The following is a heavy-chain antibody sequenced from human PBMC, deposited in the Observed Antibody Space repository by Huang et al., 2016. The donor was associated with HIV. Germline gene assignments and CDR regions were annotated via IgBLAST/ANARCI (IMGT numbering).Heavy chain of an antibody. Sequence: EVQLVESGGGLVQPGGSLRLSCAASGFSLSRYWMHWVRQATGKGLVVVSRMNSDGGRTSYAESVKCRFTISRDNAKNTLYLQMNSLRAEDTAVYYCARDPRIQSWLNFFDYWGQGTLVSVSS. CDR3: ARDPRIQSWLNFFDY. D-gene: IGHD3-22*01. CDR2: MNSDGGRT. CDR1: GFSLSRYW. V-gene: IGHV3-74*01. J-gene: IGHJ4*02.